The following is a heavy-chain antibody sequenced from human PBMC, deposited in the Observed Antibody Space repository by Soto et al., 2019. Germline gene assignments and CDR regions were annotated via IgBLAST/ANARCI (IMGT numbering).Heavy chain of an antibody. CDR2: MNPNSGNT. V-gene: IGHV1-8*01. J-gene: IGHJ5*02. CDR1: GYTFTSYD. Sequence: ASVKVSCKASGYTFTSYDINWVRQATGQGLEWMGWMNPNSGNTGYAQKFQGRVTMTSNTSISTAYMELSSLRSEDTAVYYCARVGILRYFDWPPQRAVLFDHWGQGTLVTVSS. D-gene: IGHD3-9*01. CDR3: ARVGILRYFDWPPQRAVLFDH.